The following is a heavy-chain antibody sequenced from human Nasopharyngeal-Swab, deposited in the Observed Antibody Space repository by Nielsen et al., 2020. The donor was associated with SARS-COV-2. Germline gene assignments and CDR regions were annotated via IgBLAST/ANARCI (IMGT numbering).Heavy chain of an antibody. CDR3: ARVSREIEYSSSPYYYYYYMDV. D-gene: IGHD6-6*01. J-gene: IGHJ6*03. V-gene: IGHV1-18*01. Sequence: WVRQAPGQGLEWMGWTSAYNGNTNYAQKLQGRVTMTTDTSTSTAYMELRSLRSDDTAVYYCARVSREIEYSSSPYYYYYYMDVWGKGTTVTVSS. CDR2: TSAYNGNT.